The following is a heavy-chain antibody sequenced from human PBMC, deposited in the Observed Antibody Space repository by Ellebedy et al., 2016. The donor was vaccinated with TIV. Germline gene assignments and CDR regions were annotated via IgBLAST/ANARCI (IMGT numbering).Heavy chain of an antibody. CDR1: GGSISSYY. CDR3: ARRGSSWYNLDY. Sequence: GSLRLSCTVSGGSISSYYWSWIRQPPGKGLEWIGYIYYSGSTNYNPSLKSRVTISVDTPKNQFSLKLSSVTAADTAVYYCARRGSSWYNLDYWGQGTLVTVSS. D-gene: IGHD6-13*01. CDR2: IYYSGST. V-gene: IGHV4-59*12. J-gene: IGHJ4*02.